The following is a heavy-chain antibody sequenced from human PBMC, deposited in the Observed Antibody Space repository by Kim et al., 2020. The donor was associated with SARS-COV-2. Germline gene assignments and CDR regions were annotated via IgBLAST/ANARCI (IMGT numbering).Heavy chain of an antibody. J-gene: IGHJ4*02. D-gene: IGHD6-13*01. V-gene: IGHV1-3*01. CDR3: ARDRGIAAAGTNY. Sequence: YSQTFPARVTITRDTSASPAYMELSSLRSEDTAVYYCARDRGIAAAGTNYWGQGTLVTVSS.